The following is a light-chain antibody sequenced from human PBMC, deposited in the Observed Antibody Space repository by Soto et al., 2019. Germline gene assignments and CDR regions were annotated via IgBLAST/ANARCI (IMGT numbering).Light chain of an antibody. CDR3: QQYQAYPPT. V-gene: IGKV1-8*01. J-gene: IGKJ1*01. CDR2: SAS. Sequence: AIRMTQSTPSFSASTGDRVTITCRASQSIGTYLAWYQQRPGKATNLLIYSASILQSGVPSRFSGSGSGTDFTLTITSLQSEDFATDYCQQYQAYPPTFGQGTNVGIK. CDR1: QSIGTY.